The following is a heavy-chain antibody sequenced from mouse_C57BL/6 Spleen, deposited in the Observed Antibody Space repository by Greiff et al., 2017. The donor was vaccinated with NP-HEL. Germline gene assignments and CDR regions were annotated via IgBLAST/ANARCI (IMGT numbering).Heavy chain of an antibody. J-gene: IGHJ2*01. V-gene: IGHV1-50*01. Sequence: VQLQQPGAELVKPGASVKLSCKASGYTFTSYWMQWVKQRPGQGLEWIGEIDPSDSYTNYNQKFKGKATLTVDTSSSTASMQLSSLTSEDSAVYYCARFYYGSSPYYYDYWGQGTTLTVSS. D-gene: IGHD1-1*01. CDR2: IDPSDSYT. CDR1: GYTFTSYW. CDR3: ARFYYGSSPYYYDY.